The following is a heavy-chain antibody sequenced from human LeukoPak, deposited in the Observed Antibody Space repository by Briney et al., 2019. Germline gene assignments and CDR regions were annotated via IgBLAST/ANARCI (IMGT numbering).Heavy chain of an antibody. J-gene: IGHJ4*02. CDR2: INAGNGNT. Sequence: ASVKVSCKASGYTFTTYAMHWVRQAPGQRPEWMGWINAGNGNTKYLQRFQDRVTFTRDTSASTAYMELSSLRSEDTAVYYCARVTMVRAFDYWGQGTLVTVSS. CDR1: GYTFTTYA. CDR3: ARVTMVRAFDY. V-gene: IGHV1-3*01. D-gene: IGHD3-10*01.